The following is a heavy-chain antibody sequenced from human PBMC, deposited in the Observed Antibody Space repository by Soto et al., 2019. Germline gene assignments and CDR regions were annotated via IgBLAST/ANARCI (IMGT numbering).Heavy chain of an antibody. J-gene: IGHJ6*02. CDR1: GYTFTSYG. D-gene: IGHD2-8*01. V-gene: IGHV1-18*01. CDR3: AREVYCTNGVCYDYYYGMDV. CDR2: ISAYNGNT. Sequence: QVQLVQSGAEVKKPGASVKVSCKASGYTFTSYGISWVRQAPGQGLEWMGWISAYNGNTNYAQKLQGRVTMTTDTSTSTAYMELRSPRSDDTAVYYCAREVYCTNGVCYDYYYGMDVWGQGTTVTVSS.